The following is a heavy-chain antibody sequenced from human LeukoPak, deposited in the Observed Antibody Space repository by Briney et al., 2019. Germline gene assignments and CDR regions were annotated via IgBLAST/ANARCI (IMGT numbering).Heavy chain of an antibody. Sequence: SETLSLTRMVSLGSLSNYYWSSLRQPPGKGLEWIGYIYNSGSTNYNPSLKSRVTISVDTSKNRFSLKLSSVTAADTAMYYCARRPTVTTFFDYWGQGTLVTVSS. CDR2: IYNSGST. D-gene: IGHD4-17*01. V-gene: IGHV4-59*01. CDR1: LGSLSNYY. CDR3: ARRPTVTTFFDY. J-gene: IGHJ4*02.